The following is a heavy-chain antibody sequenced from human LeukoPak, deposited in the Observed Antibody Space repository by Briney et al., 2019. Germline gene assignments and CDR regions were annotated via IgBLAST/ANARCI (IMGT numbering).Heavy chain of an antibody. Sequence: PGGSLRLSCSASGFTFSSYAMHWVRQAPGKGLEWVGRITSKTDGETALYAAPVKGRLTISRDDSQNTLYLQMNSLKIEDTAVYYCTLYDSGKIDYWGQGALVTVSS. V-gene: IGHV3-15*01. J-gene: IGHJ4*02. CDR3: TLYDSGKIDY. CDR2: ITSKTDGETA. CDR1: GFTFSSYA. D-gene: IGHD3-10*01.